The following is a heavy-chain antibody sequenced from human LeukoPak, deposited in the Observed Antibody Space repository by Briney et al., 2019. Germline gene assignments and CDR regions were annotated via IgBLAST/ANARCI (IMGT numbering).Heavy chain of an antibody. J-gene: IGHJ4*02. CDR1: GYTFTSYY. D-gene: IGHD3-22*01. V-gene: IGHV1-46*01. Sequence: GASVKVSCKASGYTFTSYYMHWVRQAPGQGLEWMGIINPSGGSTNYAQKFQGRVTMTEDTSTDTAYMELSSLRSEDTAVYYCATDYYYDSSGSYYTVDYWGQGTLVTVSS. CDR2: INPSGGST. CDR3: ATDYYYDSSGSYYTVDY.